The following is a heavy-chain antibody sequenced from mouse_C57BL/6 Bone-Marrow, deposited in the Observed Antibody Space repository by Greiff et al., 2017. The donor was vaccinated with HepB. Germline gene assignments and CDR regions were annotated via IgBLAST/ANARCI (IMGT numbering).Heavy chain of an antibody. J-gene: IGHJ1*03. CDR3: AKPTGPYWYFDV. CDR1: GYSITSGYD. CDR2: ISYSGST. V-gene: IGHV3-1*01. D-gene: IGHD2-10*01. Sequence: DVHLVESGPGMVKPSQSLSLTCTVTGYSITSGYDWHWIRHFPGNKLEWMGYISYSGSTNYNPSLNSRISITHDTSKNHFFLKLNSVTTEDTATYYCAKPTGPYWYFDVWGTGTTVTVSS.